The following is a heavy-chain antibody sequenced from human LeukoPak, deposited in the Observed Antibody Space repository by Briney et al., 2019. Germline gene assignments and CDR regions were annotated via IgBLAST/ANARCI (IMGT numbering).Heavy chain of an antibody. Sequence: SETLSLTCAVSGGSISSGGYSWSWIRQPPGKGLEWIGYIYHSGSTYYNPSLKSRVTISVDRSKNQFSLKLSSVTAADTAVYYCARVSHGGKSFHYYYGMDVWGQGTTVTVSS. CDR3: ARVSHGGKSFHYYYGMDV. CDR2: IYHSGST. D-gene: IGHD4-23*01. J-gene: IGHJ6*02. V-gene: IGHV4-30-2*01. CDR1: GGSISSGGYS.